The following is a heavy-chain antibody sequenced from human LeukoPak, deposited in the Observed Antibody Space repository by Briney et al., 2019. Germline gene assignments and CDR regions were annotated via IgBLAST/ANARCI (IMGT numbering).Heavy chain of an antibody. CDR1: GYTFTIYG. D-gene: IGHD3-3*01. CDR2: ITAYNGDT. CDR3: ARDSYDFWSGYYLDY. V-gene: IGHV1-18*01. Sequence: ASVKVSCKASGYTFTIYGISWVRQAPGQGLEWMGWITAYNGDTNYSQKLQGRVTMTTDTSTSTAYMELRSLRSDDTAVYYCARDSYDFWSGYYLDYWGQGTLVTVSP. J-gene: IGHJ4*02.